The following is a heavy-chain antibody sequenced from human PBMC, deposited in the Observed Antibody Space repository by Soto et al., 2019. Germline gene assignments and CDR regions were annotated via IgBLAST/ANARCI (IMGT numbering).Heavy chain of an antibody. CDR1: GGSIGPYY. J-gene: IGHJ5*02. D-gene: IGHD3-10*01. CDR2: IYYSGTT. Sequence: SETLSLTCTVSGGSIGPYYWSWIRQPPGKGLEWIGNIYYSGTTYYNPSLKSRVTISVDASKKQISLKLSSVTAADTAVYYCARLLWSRGDWFDPWGQGTLVTVSS. CDR3: ARLLWSRGDWFDP. V-gene: IGHV4-59*08.